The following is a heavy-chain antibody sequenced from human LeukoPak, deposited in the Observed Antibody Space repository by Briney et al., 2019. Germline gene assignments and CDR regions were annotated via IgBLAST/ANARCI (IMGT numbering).Heavy chain of an antibody. J-gene: IGHJ4*02. Sequence: AGGSLRLSCAASGFTLRNHWMSWVRQAPGKGLEWVANIMEDGSDKNYVHSVRGRFTISRDNAKNSLYLEMNSLRVGDTAVYFCAREGIWSGPSFDSWGQGTLVTVSS. D-gene: IGHD3-3*01. CDR2: IMEDGSDK. CDR3: AREGIWSGPSFDS. V-gene: IGHV3-7*01. CDR1: GFTLRNHW.